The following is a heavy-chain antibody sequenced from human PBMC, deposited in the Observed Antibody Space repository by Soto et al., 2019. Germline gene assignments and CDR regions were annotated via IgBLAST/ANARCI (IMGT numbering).Heavy chain of an antibody. CDR1: AFSLSTSGMR. D-gene: IGHD2-15*01. J-gene: IGHJ4*02. CDR3: ARMFHCSGGTCQFDY. V-gene: IGHV2-70*04. CDR2: IDCDDDK. Sequence: LVNATPTLTXTCTFSAFSLSTSGMRVSWIRQPPGKALEWLARIDCDDDKFYNTSLKNSLTISKDSSKKQVVLTMTNMDPVHTDMYYCARMFHCSGGTCQFDYWGQGDMVTGSS.